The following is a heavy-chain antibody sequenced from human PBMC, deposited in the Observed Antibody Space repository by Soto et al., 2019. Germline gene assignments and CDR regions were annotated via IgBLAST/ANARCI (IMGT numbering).Heavy chain of an antibody. J-gene: IGHJ4*02. D-gene: IGHD6-19*01. CDR3: AKGKTSGWYYFDY. V-gene: IGHV3-23*01. Sequence: EVQLLESGGELVQPGGSLRLSCAASGFTFSNFVMSWVRQAPGRGLEWVSGLSASGRDTYYADSVKDRFTVSRDNSKNTLYLQMNSLRAEDTAIYYCAKGKTSGWYYFDYWGQGALVTVSS. CDR1: GFTFSNFV. CDR2: LSASGRDT.